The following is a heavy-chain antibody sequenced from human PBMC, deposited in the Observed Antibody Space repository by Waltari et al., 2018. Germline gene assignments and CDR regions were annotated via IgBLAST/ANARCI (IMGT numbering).Heavy chain of an antibody. CDR2: IYHSGST. CDR3: TSDLLLNYWYFDL. D-gene: IGHD2-21*01. J-gene: IGHJ2*01. CDR1: GYSLRRGYY. V-gene: IGHV4-38-2*01. Sequence: QVQLQESGPGLVKPSETLSLTCAVSGYSLRRGYYWGWIRQPPGKGLEWIGSIYHSGSTYYNPSLKSRVTISVDTSKNQFSLKLSSVTAADTAVYYCTSDLLLNYWYFDLWGRGTLVTVSS.